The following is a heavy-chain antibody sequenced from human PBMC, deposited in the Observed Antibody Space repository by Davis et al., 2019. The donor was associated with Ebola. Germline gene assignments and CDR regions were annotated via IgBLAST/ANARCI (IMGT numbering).Heavy chain of an antibody. J-gene: IGHJ4*02. D-gene: IGHD3-16*01. CDR1: GLIFNNYW. Sequence: GESLKISCAASGLIFNNYWMGWIRQAPGKGPEWVAIIKEDGGEKYYVVSVKGRFTISRDNAKNSLYLQMNSLRAEDTAIYYCAREGGYWGQGTLVTVSS. CDR3: AREGGY. V-gene: IGHV3-7*03. CDR2: IKEDGGEK.